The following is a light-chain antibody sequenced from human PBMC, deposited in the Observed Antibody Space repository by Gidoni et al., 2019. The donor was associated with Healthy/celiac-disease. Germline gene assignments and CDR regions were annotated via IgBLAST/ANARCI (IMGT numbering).Light chain of an antibody. J-gene: IGKJ1*01. CDR2: DAS. Sequence: ELVLTQSPATLSLSPGERATLSCRASQSVSSYLAWYQQKPGQAPRLLIYDASNRATGIPARFSGSGSGTDFTLTISSLETEDFAVYYCQQRSNWPPWTFGQGTKVEIK. V-gene: IGKV3-11*01. CDR1: QSVSSY. CDR3: QQRSNWPPWT.